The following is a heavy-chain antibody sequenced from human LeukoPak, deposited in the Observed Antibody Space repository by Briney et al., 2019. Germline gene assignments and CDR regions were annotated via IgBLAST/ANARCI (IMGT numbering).Heavy chain of an antibody. J-gene: IGHJ5*02. CDR1: GFTFSSYA. CDR2: IYRGGNT. Sequence: SGGSLRLSCAASGFTFSSYAMSWVRQAPGKGLEWVSVIYRGGNTDYADSVKGRFTISRDNSKNTLYLQMNSLRAEDTAVYYCARGSDIVGATRAPFDPWGQGTLVTVSS. CDR3: ARGSDIVGATRAPFDP. V-gene: IGHV3-53*01. D-gene: IGHD1-26*01.